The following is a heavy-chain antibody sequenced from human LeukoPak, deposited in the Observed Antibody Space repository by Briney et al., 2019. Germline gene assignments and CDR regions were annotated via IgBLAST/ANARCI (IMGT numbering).Heavy chain of an antibody. CDR1: GGSISSYY. Sequence: PSETLSLTCTVPGGSISSYYWSWIRQPPGKGLEWIGDIYDSGNTNYNPSLKSRVTISVDTSKNQFSLKLISVTAADTAVYYCARVGGADTSGYAFWGQGTLVTVSS. D-gene: IGHD3-22*01. CDR2: IYDSGNT. V-gene: IGHV4-59*01. J-gene: IGHJ4*02. CDR3: ARVGGADTSGYAF.